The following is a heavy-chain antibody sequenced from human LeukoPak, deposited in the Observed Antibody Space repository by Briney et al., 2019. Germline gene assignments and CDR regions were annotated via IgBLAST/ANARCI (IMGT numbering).Heavy chain of an antibody. D-gene: IGHD3-16*01. J-gene: IGHJ4*02. V-gene: IGHV1-8*03. CDR2: MSPNSGNT. Sequence: GASVKVSCKASGYTCTNYDINWVRQATGQGLEWMGWMSPNSGNTGYAQKFQGRVTITRNTSISTAYMELSSLRSEDTAVYYCLGGDSFDYWGQGTLVTVSS. CDR3: LGGDSFDY. CDR1: GYTCTNYD.